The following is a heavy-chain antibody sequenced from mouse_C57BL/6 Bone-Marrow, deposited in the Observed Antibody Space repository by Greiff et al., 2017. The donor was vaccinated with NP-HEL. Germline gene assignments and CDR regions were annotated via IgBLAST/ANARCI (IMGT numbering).Heavy chain of an antibody. CDR3: ASPYYDYDPFAY. D-gene: IGHD2-4*01. CDR2: IHPNSGST. J-gene: IGHJ3*01. CDR1: GYTFTSYW. V-gene: IGHV1-64*01. Sequence: VKLQQPGAELVKPGASVKLSCKASGYTFTSYWMHWVKQRPGQGLEWIGMIHPNSGSTNYNEKFKSKATLTVDKSSSTAYMQLSSLTSEDSAVYYCASPYYDYDPFAYWGQGTLVTVSA.